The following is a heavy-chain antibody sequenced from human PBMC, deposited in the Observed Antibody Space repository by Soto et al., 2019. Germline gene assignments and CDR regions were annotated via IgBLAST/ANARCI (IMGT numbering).Heavy chain of an antibody. CDR3: ARNFPSGYSSSWYGSGYFDY. J-gene: IGHJ4*02. D-gene: IGHD6-13*01. V-gene: IGHV4-31*03. Sequence: PSETLSLTCTVSGGSISSGGYYWSWIRQHPGKGLEWIGYIYYSGSTYYNPSLKSRVTISVDTSKNQFSLKLSSVTAADTAVYYCARNFPSGYSSSWYGSGYFDYWGQGTLVTVSS. CDR1: GGSISSGGYY. CDR2: IYYSGST.